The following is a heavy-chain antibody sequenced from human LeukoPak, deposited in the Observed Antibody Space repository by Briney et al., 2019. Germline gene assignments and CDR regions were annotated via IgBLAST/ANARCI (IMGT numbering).Heavy chain of an antibody. J-gene: IGHJ4*02. CDR2: INHSGST. Sequence: PSETLSLTCAVYGGSFSGYYRSWIRQPPGKGLEWIGEINHSGSTNYNPSLKSRVTISVDTSKNQFSLKLSSVTAADTAVYYCATQKYVWGSYRYVNFDYWGQGTLVTVSS. CDR1: GGSFSGYY. V-gene: IGHV4-34*01. D-gene: IGHD3-16*02. CDR3: ATQKYVWGSYRYVNFDY.